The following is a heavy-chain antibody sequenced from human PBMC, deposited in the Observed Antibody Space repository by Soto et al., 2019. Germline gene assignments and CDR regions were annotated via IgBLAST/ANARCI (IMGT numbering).Heavy chain of an antibody. V-gene: IGHV3-9*01. CDR2: ISWNSGSI. CDR1: GFTFDDYA. CDR3: AKGGYYYDSSGYSPWYYYGMDV. D-gene: IGHD3-22*01. J-gene: IGHJ6*02. Sequence: GGSLRLSCAASGFTFDDYAMHWVRQAPGKCLEWVSGISWNSGSIGYADSVKGRFTISRDNAKNSLYLQMNSLRAEDTALYYCAKGGYYYDSSGYSPWYYYGMDVWGQGXTVTVSS.